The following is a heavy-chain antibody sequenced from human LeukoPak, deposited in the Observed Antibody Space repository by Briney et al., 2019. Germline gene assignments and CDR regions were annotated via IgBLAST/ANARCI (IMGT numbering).Heavy chain of an antibody. Sequence: GRSLRLSCAASGFTFNNYAMMWVRHAPGRGLEWVSAIRSGGGDTLYADSVKGRFTISRDNSKNTLFLQMNNMRAEDTAVYYCARDPKGDYVGAFEMWGAGTKVTVS. CDR1: GFTFNNYA. CDR2: IRSGGGDT. CDR3: ARDPKGDYVGAFEM. D-gene: IGHD4-17*01. V-gene: IGHV3-23*01. J-gene: IGHJ3*02.